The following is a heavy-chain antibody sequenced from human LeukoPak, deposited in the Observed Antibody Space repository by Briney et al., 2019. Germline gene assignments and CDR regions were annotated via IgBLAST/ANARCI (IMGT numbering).Heavy chain of an antibody. D-gene: IGHD6-13*01. V-gene: IGHV3-21*01. CDR3: AKDLAYSSSWRGEVWFDP. J-gene: IGHJ5*02. Sequence: PGGSLRLSCAASGFTFSSYSMNWVRQAPGKGLEWVSSISSSSSYIYYADSVKGRFTISRDNAKNSLYLQMNSLRAEDTAVYYCAKDLAYSSSWRGEVWFDPWGQGTLVTVSS. CDR2: ISSSSSYI. CDR1: GFTFSSYS.